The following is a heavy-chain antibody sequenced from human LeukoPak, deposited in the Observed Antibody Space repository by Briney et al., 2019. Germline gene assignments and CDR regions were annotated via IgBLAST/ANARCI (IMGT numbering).Heavy chain of an antibody. J-gene: IGHJ4*02. CDR3: ATRPAGSTWYGVFDY. Sequence: SETLSLTCTVPGASMSNHYWSWIRQPPGKGLEWIGYIYDSETTNYNPSLKSRVTMSVDTSKSQFSLRLSSVTAADTALYYCATRPAGSTWYGVFDYWSRGTLVTVSS. D-gene: IGHD6-13*01. V-gene: IGHV4-59*11. CDR1: GASMSNHY. CDR2: IYDSETT.